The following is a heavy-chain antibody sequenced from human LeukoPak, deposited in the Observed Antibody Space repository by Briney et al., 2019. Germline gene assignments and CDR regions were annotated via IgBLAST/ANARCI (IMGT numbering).Heavy chain of an antibody. D-gene: IGHD3-10*02. CDR1: GFTFSSYA. Sequence: GGSLRLSCAASGFTFSSYAMTWVRQAPGKGLEWVSAISASGGSTYYADSVKGRFTISRDNAKNSLYLQMNSLRAEDTAVYYCAELGITMIGGVWGKGTTVTISS. CDR2: ISASGGST. J-gene: IGHJ6*04. V-gene: IGHV3-23*01. CDR3: AELGITMIGGV.